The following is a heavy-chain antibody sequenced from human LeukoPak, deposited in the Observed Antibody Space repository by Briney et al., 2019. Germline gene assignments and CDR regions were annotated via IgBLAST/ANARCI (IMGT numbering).Heavy chain of an antibody. D-gene: IGHD3-3*01. V-gene: IGHV3-48*01. CDR2: ISSSSSTI. CDR3: ARDGGDFGVVTLPFDY. Sequence: GGSLRLSCAASGFTFSSYSMNWVRQAPGKGLEWISYISSSSSTIYYADSVKGRFTISRDNAKNSLYLQMNSLRAEDTAVYHCARDGGDFGVVTLPFDYWGQGTLVTVSS. J-gene: IGHJ4*02. CDR1: GFTFSSYS.